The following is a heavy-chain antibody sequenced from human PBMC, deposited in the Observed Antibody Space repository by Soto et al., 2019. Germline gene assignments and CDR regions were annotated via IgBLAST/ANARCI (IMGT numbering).Heavy chain of an antibody. V-gene: IGHV4-4*02. CDR3: ARSAGWYAVHS. J-gene: IGHJ4*02. CDR2: IHHSGST. CDR1: AVSISSGSF. D-gene: IGHD6-19*01. Sequence: QVQLQGSGPGLVKPSGTLSLTCAVSAVSISSGSFWGWVRQPPGKGLEWIGDIHHSGSTNYNPSLKSRVTIAVDTSKNHFSLKLNSVTAADTAVYYCARSAGWYAVHSWGQGILVIVSS.